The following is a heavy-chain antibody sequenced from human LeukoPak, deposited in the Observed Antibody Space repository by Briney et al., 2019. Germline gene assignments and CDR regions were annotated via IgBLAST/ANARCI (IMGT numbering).Heavy chain of an antibody. J-gene: IGHJ6*03. V-gene: IGHV3-23*01. CDR2: INDRGIAT. D-gene: IGHD5-18*01. Sequence: GGSLRLSCAASGFTFSNYAMSWVRQAPGKGLEWVSTINDRGIATYYADSVKGRFTISRDNSKNTLSLQVSGLRAEDTAIYYCAKGLKTAVGPYKGYHYYMDVWAKGPRSPSP. CDR1: GFTFSNYA. CDR3: AKGLKTAVGPYKGYHYYMDV.